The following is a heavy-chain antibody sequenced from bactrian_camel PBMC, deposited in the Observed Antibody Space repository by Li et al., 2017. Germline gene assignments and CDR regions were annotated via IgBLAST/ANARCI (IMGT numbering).Heavy chain of an antibody. J-gene: IGHJ6*01. CDR3: AATMGDYALGVSLSPGKCEETDFGW. CDR2: IRRSGGET. V-gene: IGHV3-3*01. Sequence: QVQLVESGGDSVQAGGSLRLSCVVSGHSRGSNCVGWYRLPPGRAPAEREGIAAIRRSGGETWYAGSVKGRFTISQDSARNTVYLQMHSLTPEDTAMYYCAATMGDYALGVSLSPGKCEETDFGWWGQGTQVTVS. D-gene: IGHD5*01. CDR1: GHSRGSNC.